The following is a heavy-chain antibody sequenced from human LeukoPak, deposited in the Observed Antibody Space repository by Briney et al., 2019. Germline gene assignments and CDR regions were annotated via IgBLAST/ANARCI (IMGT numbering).Heavy chain of an antibody. V-gene: IGHV3-53*01. CDR1: GFTVSGDY. D-gene: IGHD1-1*01. J-gene: IGHJ4*02. CDR3: AKDTTPGEGDYFDY. Sequence: GGSLRLSCAVSGFTVSGDYMSWVRQAPGKGLEWVSVMYSGGATYYADSVKGRFTISRDNSKNTLYLQMNSLRVEDTAVYYCAKDTTPGEGDYFDYWGQGTLVTVSS. CDR2: MYSGGAT.